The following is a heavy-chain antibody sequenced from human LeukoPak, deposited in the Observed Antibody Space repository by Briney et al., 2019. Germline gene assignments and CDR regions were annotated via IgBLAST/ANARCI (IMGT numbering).Heavy chain of an antibody. J-gene: IGHJ5*02. CDR3: ARSKKLTSYMDNWFDP. CDR2: IYTSGST. D-gene: IGHD3-9*01. CDR1: GGSISSGSYY. V-gene: IGHV4-61*02. Sequence: PSETLSLTCTVSGGSISSGSYYWSWIRQPAGKGLEWIGRIYTSGSTNYNPSLKSRVTISVDTSKNQFSLKLSSVTAADTAVYYCARSKKLTSYMDNWFDPWGQGTLVTVSS.